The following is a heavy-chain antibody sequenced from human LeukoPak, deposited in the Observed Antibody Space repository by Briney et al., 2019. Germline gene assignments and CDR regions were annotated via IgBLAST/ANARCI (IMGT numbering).Heavy chain of an antibody. D-gene: IGHD3-22*01. CDR1: GGSISSGSYY. J-gene: IGHJ3*02. Sequence: SETLSLTCTVSGGSISSGSYYWSWIRQPAGKGLEWIGRIYTSGSTNYNPSLKSRVTISVDTSKNQFSLKLSSVTAADTAVYYCARVGDSSGLNAFDIWGQGTMVTVSS. V-gene: IGHV4-61*02. CDR2: IYTSGST. CDR3: ARVGDSSGLNAFDI.